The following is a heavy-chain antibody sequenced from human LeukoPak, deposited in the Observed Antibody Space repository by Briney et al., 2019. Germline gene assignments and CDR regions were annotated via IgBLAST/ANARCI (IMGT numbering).Heavy chain of an antibody. CDR1: GYTFTSYG. V-gene: IGHV1-18*01. D-gene: IGHD3-10*01. CDR2: ISAYNGNT. J-gene: IGHJ4*02. Sequence: ASVKVSCKASGYTFTSYGVSWVRQAPGQGLEWMGWISAYNGNTNYAQKLQGRVTMTTDTSTSTAYMELRSLRSDDAAVYYCARSPRIYYGSGYNDYWGQGNLVT. CDR3: ARSPRIYYGSGYNDY.